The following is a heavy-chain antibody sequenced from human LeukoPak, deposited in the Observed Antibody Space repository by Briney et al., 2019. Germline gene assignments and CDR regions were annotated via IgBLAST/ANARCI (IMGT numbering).Heavy chain of an antibody. J-gene: IGHJ4*02. Sequence: PGGSLRLSCAASGFTFDDYGMSWVRQAPGKGLEWVAVISYDGSNKYYADSVKGRFTISRDNSKNTLYLQMNSLRAEDTAVYYCAKLDYGSGSLDYWGQGTLVTVSS. CDR2: ISYDGSNK. CDR3: AKLDYGSGSLDY. D-gene: IGHD3-10*01. CDR1: GFTFDDYG. V-gene: IGHV3-30*18.